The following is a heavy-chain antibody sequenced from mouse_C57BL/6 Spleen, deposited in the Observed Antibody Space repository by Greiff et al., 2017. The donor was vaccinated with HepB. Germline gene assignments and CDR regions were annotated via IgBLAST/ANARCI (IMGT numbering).Heavy chain of an antibody. J-gene: IGHJ3*01. CDR3: ARHYYGSSSFAY. D-gene: IGHD1-1*01. Sequence: VQLQQSGAELAKPGASVKLSCKASGYTFTSYWMHWVKQRPGQGLEWIGYINPSSGYTKYNQKFKDKATLTADESSSTAYMQLSSLTYEDSAVYYCARHYYGSSSFAYWGQGTLVTVSA. CDR2: INPSSGYT. V-gene: IGHV1-7*01. CDR1: GYTFTSYW.